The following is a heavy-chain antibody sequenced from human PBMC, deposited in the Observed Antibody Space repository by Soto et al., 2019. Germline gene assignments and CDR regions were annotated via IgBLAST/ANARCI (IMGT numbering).Heavy chain of an antibody. Sequence: GGSLRLSCAASGFTFSSYSMNWVRQAPGKGLEWVSSISSSSSYIYYADSVKGRFTISRDNAKNSLYLQMNSLRAEDTAVYYCARAFYDGDAFDIWGQGTMVTVSS. J-gene: IGHJ3*02. V-gene: IGHV3-21*01. CDR2: ISSSSSYI. CDR3: ARAFYDGDAFDI. CDR1: GFTFSSYS. D-gene: IGHD5-12*01.